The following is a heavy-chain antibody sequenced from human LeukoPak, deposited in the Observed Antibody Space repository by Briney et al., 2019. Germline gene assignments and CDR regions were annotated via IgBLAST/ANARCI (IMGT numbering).Heavy chain of an antibody. CDR1: GFTFSSFA. CDR2: ISISGSST. Sequence: GGSLRLSCAASGFTFSSFARSWVRQAPGKGLEWVSAISISGSSTYYADSVKGRFTISRDNSKSTLYLQMNSLRAEDTAAYYCAKERYSSGWYGDYWGQGTLVTVSS. CDR3: AKERYSSGWYGDY. J-gene: IGHJ4*02. V-gene: IGHV3-23*01. D-gene: IGHD6-19*01.